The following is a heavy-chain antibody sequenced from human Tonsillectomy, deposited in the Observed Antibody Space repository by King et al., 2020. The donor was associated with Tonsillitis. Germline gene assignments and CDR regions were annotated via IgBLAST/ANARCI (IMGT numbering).Heavy chain of an antibody. Sequence: VQLQESGPGLVKPSETLSLTCTVSGGSINSFYWSWIRQPPGKGLEWIGYIYYSGSTKYNPSLKSRVTISVDTSKNQFSLKLSSVTAADTAVYYCARDKGVYQLPGAFDIWGQGRMVTVSS. CDR3: ARDKGVYQLPGAFDI. CDR2: IYYSGST. D-gene: IGHD2-2*01. J-gene: IGHJ3*02. V-gene: IGHV4-59*01. CDR1: GGSINSFY.